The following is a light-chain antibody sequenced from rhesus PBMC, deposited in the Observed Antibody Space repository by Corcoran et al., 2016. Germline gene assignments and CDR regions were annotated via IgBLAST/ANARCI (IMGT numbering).Light chain of an antibody. CDR1: QGITND. Sequence: DIQMTQSPSSLSASVGDRVTITCRASQGITNDLAWYQQKPGETPQLLTYEASSLQSGIPSPVSGSGSGPVFPLTISSLQPEDFATYYCQHYYSTPFTFGPGTKLDIK. CDR3: QHYYSTPFT. V-gene: IGKV1-25*01. J-gene: IGKJ3*01. CDR2: EAS.